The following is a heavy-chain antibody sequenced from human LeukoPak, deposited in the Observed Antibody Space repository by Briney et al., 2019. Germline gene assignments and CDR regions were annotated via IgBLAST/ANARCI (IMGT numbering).Heavy chain of an antibody. CDR3: ARDWPRLRWSLDY. D-gene: IGHD4-23*01. CDR1: GGSISSFY. CDR2: IYSSGGT. Sequence: PSETLSLTCTVSGGSISSFYWSWIRQPAGKGLEWIGRIYSSGGTNYNPSLKSRVTMSVDTSKNQFSLRLTSVTAADTAVYYCARDWPRLRWSLDYWGQGTLVTVSS. J-gene: IGHJ4*02. V-gene: IGHV4-4*07.